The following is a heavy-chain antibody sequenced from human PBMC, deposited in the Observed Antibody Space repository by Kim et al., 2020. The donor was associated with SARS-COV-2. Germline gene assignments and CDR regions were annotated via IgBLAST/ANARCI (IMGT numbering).Heavy chain of an antibody. J-gene: IGHJ3*02. V-gene: IGHV4-39*01. D-gene: IGHD5-18*01. CDR1: GGSLSGSNYY. CDR2: IYFSGST. CDR3: ARQGKVDTAMVANDDVFDI. Sequence: SETLSLTCSVSGGSLSGSNYYWGWIRQPPGKGLEWIGNIYFSGSTYYNPSLKSRVTISVDTSKNRISLKLSSVTAADTAIYYCARQGKVDTAMVANDDVFDIWGQGTVVTVSS.